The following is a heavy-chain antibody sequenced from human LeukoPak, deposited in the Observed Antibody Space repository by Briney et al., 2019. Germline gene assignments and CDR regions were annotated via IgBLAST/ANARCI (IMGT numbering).Heavy chain of an antibody. Sequence: ASVKVSCKASGYTFTSYDINWVRQATGQGLEWMGWMNPNSGNTGYAQRFQGRVTMTRNTSISTAYMELSSLRSEDTAVYYCARVMGIAVAGTGYYYGMDVWGQGTTVTVSS. CDR1: GYTFTSYD. J-gene: IGHJ6*02. CDR2: MNPNSGNT. V-gene: IGHV1-8*01. D-gene: IGHD6-19*01. CDR3: ARVMGIAVAGTGYYYGMDV.